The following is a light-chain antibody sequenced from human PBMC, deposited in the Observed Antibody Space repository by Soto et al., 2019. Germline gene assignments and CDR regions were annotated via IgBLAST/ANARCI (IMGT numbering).Light chain of an antibody. CDR2: GTS. J-gene: IGKJ4*01. Sequence: EIVMTQSPATLSVPPGERATLSCRASQNVSNNLAWYQQKPGQAPRLFIYGTSTRATGFPARFSGSASGTDFTLTISSLQSEDFAVYYCQQYNEWPLTFGGGTKVDIK. V-gene: IGKV3-15*01. CDR3: QQYNEWPLT. CDR1: QNVSNN.